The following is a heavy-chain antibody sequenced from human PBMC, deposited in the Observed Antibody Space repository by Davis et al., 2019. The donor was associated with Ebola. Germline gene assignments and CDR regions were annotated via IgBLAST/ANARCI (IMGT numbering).Heavy chain of an antibody. D-gene: IGHD1-14*01. J-gene: IGHJ3*02. Sequence: PSETLSLTCTVSGYSISSGYYWGWIRQSPGKGLEWIGSVYHTGSTYYNPSLESRVTISVDTSKNQFSLNLSSVTAADTAVYYCARGYLESAFDIWGQGTMVTVSS. V-gene: IGHV4-38-2*02. CDR1: GYSISSGYY. CDR3: ARGYLESAFDI. CDR2: VYHTGST.